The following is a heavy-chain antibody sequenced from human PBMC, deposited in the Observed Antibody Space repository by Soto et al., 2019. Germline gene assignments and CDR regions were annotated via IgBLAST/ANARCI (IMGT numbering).Heavy chain of an antibody. CDR1: GGSISSDDYY. CDR3: ARDHSNSPDYSDF. Sequence: KPSETLSLTCTVSGGSISSDDYYWTWIRQPPGKGLEWIGYIYYTGRTNYNPSLESRLTISIDTSKNQFSLTLSSVSAADTALYYCARDHSNSPDYSDFWGQGTLVTVSS. CDR2: IYYTGRT. D-gene: IGHD6-6*01. J-gene: IGHJ4*02. V-gene: IGHV4-30-4*01.